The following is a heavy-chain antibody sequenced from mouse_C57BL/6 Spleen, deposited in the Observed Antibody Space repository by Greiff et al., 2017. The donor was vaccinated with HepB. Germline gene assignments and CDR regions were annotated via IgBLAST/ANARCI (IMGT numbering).Heavy chain of an antibody. CDR1: GFSLTSYG. CDR3: ARKYYGSRGAMDY. Sequence: VKLMESGPGLVQPSQSLSITCTVSGFSLTSYGVHWVRQSPGKGLEWLGVIWSGGSTDYNAAFISSLSISKDNSKNQVFFKMISLQADDTAIYYCARKYYGSRGAMDYWGQGTSVTVSS. V-gene: IGHV2-2*01. CDR2: IWSGGST. J-gene: IGHJ4*01. D-gene: IGHD1-1*01.